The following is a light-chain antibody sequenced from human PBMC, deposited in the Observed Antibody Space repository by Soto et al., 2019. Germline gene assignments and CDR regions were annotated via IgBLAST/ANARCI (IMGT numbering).Light chain of an antibody. CDR2: KAS. Sequence: DIQMTQSPSTLSGSVGDRVTITCRASQTISSWLAWYQQKPGKAPKLLIYKASTLKSGVPSRFSGSGSGTEFTLTISSLQPDDFETYDCQHYNSYPEAFGQGTKVDIK. J-gene: IGKJ1*01. CDR1: QTISSW. V-gene: IGKV1-5*03. CDR3: QHYNSYPEA.